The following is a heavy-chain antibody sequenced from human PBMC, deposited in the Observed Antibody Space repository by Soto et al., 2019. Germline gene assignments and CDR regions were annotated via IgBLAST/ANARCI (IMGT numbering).Heavy chain of an antibody. CDR3: ARDKRRSHHSNYYYYGMDV. CDR2: ISAYNGNT. V-gene: IGHV1-18*01. D-gene: IGHD1-26*01. Sequence: QVQLVQSGAEVKKPGASVKVSCKASGYTFTSYGISWVRQAPGQGLEWMGWISAYNGNTNYAQKLQGRVTLTTDTSTSTASLELRSLRSDDTAVYYCARDKRRSHHSNYYYYGMDVWGQGTPVTVSS. CDR1: GYTFTSYG. J-gene: IGHJ6*02.